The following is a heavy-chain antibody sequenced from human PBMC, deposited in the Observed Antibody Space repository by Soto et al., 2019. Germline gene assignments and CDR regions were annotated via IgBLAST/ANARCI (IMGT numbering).Heavy chain of an antibody. CDR3: AIQVRSSRDY. CDR2: ISSSSSYI. J-gene: IGHJ4*02. D-gene: IGHD3-3*01. Sequence: EVQLVESGGGLVKPGGSLRLSCAATGFTFSSYSMNWVRQAPGKGLEWVSSISSSSSYIYYADSVKGRFTISRDNAKNSLYLQMNSLRAEDTAVYYCAIQVRSSRDYWGQGTLVTVSS. CDR1: GFTFSSYS. V-gene: IGHV3-21*01.